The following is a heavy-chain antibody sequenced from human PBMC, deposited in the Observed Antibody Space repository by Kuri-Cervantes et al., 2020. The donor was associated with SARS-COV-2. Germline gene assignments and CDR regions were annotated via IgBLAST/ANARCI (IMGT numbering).Heavy chain of an antibody. CDR1: GGTFSSNA. CDR3: ARRYCSGGSCFVGYYYYGMDV. V-gene: IGHV1-69*10. Sequence: SVKVSCKASGGTFSSNAISWVRQAPGQGLEWMGGITPIFGIANYAQKFQGRVTITADKSTSTAYMELSSLRSEDTAVYYCARRYCSGGSCFVGYYYYGMDVWAQGTTVTVSS. CDR2: ITPIFGIA. J-gene: IGHJ6*02. D-gene: IGHD2-15*01.